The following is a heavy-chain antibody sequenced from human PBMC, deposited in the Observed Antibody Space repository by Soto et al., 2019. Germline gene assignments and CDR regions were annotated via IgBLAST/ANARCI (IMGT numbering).Heavy chain of an antibody. J-gene: IGHJ6*02. CDR3: AKDGAILGGSYYVCYYYYGMDV. V-gene: IGHV3-30*18. CDR2: ISYDGSNK. CDR1: GFTFSSYG. Sequence: GGSLRLSCAASGFTFSSYGMHWVRQAPGKGLEWVAVISYDGSNKYYADSVKGRFTISRDNSKNTLYLQMNSLRAEDTAVYYCAKDGAILGGSYYVCYYYYGMDVWGQGTTVTVSS. D-gene: IGHD1-26*01.